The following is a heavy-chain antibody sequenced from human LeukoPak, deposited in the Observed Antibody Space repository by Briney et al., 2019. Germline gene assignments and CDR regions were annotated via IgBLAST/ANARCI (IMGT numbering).Heavy chain of an antibody. D-gene: IGHD5-24*01. V-gene: IGHV3-48*03. Sequence: GGSLRLSCAASGFTFSSYEMNWVRQAPGKGLEWVSYISSSGSTIYYADSVKGRFTISRDNAKSSLYLQMNSLRAEDTAVYYCARDGYNSHFDYWGQGTLVTVSS. CDR3: ARDGYNSHFDY. J-gene: IGHJ4*02. CDR1: GFTFSSYE. CDR2: ISSSGSTI.